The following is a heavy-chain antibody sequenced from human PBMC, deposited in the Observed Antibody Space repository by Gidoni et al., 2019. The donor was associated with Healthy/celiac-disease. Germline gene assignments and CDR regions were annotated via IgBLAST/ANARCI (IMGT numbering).Heavy chain of an antibody. J-gene: IGHJ6*02. Sequence: QVQLVQSGAEVKKPGASVKVSCKSSGYTFTSYGISWVRQAPGQGLEWMGWISAYNGNTSYAQKLQGRVTMTTDTSTSTAYMELRSLRSDDTAVYYCARDTGGWGTYYYGMDVWGQGTTVTVSS. D-gene: IGHD2-8*02. V-gene: IGHV1-18*01. CDR2: ISAYNGNT. CDR3: ARDTGGWGTYYYGMDV. CDR1: GYTFTSYG.